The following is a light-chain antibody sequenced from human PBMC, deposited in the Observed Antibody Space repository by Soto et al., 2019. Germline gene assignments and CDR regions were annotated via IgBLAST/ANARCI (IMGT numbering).Light chain of an antibody. CDR3: QKYGSLWT. CDR1: QSVSSSY. CDR2: AAS. Sequence: EIVLTQSPGTLSLSPGERATLSCRASQSVSSSYLAWYQQKPGLAPRLLIYAASSRATGIPDRFSGSGSGTDFTLTISRLEPEDFAVYYCQKYGSLWTFGQGTKVEIK. V-gene: IGKV3-20*01. J-gene: IGKJ1*01.